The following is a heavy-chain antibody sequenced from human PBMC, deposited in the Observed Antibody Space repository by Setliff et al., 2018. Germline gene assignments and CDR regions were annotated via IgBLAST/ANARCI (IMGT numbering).Heavy chain of an antibody. Sequence: SETLSLTCSVSGASISSGNDFWNWIRQPAGKGLEWIGNIYTNGGTDYSPSLRSRVTISLGTSKNQFSLQLISVTAADTAIYYRARSDDNFQYPDYWGQGTLVTVSS. CDR3: ARSDDNFQYPDY. D-gene: IGHD1-1*01. CDR2: IYTNGGT. V-gene: IGHV4-61*09. CDR1: GASISSGNDF. J-gene: IGHJ4*01.